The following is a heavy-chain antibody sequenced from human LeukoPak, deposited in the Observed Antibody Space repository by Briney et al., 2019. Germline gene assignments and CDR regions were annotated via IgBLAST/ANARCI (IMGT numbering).Heavy chain of an antibody. CDR3: AKDEYCSSISCYFDY. V-gene: IGHV3-7*03. J-gene: IGHJ4*02. CDR1: GFTFSSYW. Sequence: PGGSLRLSCAASGFTFSSYWMSWVRQAPGKGLEWVANIKQDGSEKYYVDSVKGRFTISRDNSKNTLYLQMNSLRAEDTAVYYCAKDEYCSSISCYFDYWGQGTLVTVSS. D-gene: IGHD2-2*01. CDR2: IKQDGSEK.